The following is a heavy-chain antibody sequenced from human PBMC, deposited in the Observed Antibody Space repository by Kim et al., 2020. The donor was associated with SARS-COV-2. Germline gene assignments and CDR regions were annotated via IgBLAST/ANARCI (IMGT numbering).Heavy chain of an antibody. Sequence: SETLSLTCTVSGYSISSGYYWGWIRQPPGKGLEWIGSIYHSGSTYYNPSLKSRFTISVDTSKNQFSLKLSSVTASDTAVYYCARMPIVVVPASIGIDGM. CDR2: IYHSGST. V-gene: IGHV4-38-2*02. CDR3: ARMPIVVVPASIGIDGM. CDR1: GYSISSGYY. D-gene: IGHD2-2*02. J-gene: IGHJ6*01.